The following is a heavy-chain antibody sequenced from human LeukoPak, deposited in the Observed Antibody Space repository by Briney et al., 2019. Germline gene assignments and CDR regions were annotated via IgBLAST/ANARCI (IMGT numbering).Heavy chain of an antibody. D-gene: IGHD2-2*01. CDR2: IPYDGSNK. CDR3: AKDGARFCSSTSCYGGHFQH. V-gene: IGHV3-30*02. CDR1: GFTFSSYG. Sequence: GGSLRLSCAASGFTFSSYGMHWVRQAPGKGLEWVAFIPYDGSNKYYADSVKGRFTISRDNSKNTLYVQMNSLSAEDTAVYHCAKDGARFCSSTSCYGGHFQHWGQGTLVTASS. J-gene: IGHJ1*01.